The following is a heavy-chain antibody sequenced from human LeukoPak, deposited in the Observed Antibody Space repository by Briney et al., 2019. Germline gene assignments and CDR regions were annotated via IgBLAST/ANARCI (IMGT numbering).Heavy chain of an antibody. CDR2: ISSSSSYI. J-gene: IGHJ5*02. Sequence: PGGSLRLSCAASGFTFSSYWMHWVRQAPGKGLEWVSSISSSSSYIYYADSVTGRFTISRDNAKNSLYLQMNSLRAEDTAVYYCARAPTRDYYLDPWGQGTLVTVSS. D-gene: IGHD3-10*01. CDR1: GFTFSSYW. V-gene: IGHV3-21*01. CDR3: ARAPTRDYYLDP.